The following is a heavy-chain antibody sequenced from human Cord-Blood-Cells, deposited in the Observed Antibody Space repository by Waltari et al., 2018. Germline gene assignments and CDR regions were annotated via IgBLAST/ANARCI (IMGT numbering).Heavy chain of an antibody. Sequence: QLQLQESGPGLVKPSETLSLTCTVSGGSISSSSYYWGWIRQPPGKGLELIGRIYYSGSTYYNPSLKSRVTISVDTSKNQFSLKLSSVTAADTAVYYCARQGYCSSTSCYDAFDIWGQGTMVTVSS. CDR1: GGSISSSSYY. V-gene: IGHV4-39*01. CDR2: IYYSGST. D-gene: IGHD2-2*01. J-gene: IGHJ3*02. CDR3: ARQGYCSSTSCYDAFDI.